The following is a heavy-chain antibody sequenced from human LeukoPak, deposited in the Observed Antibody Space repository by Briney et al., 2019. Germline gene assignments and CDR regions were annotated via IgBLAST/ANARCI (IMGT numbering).Heavy chain of an antibody. CDR3: ARDSRYSSSWYRLYSDY. Sequence: SVKVSCKASGGTFSSYAISWVRQAPGQGLEWMGGIIPIFGTANYAQKLQGRVTMTTDTSTSTAYMELRSLRSDDTAVYYCARDSRYSSSWYRLYSDYWGQGTLVTVSS. CDR1: GGTFSSYA. J-gene: IGHJ4*02. D-gene: IGHD6-13*01. V-gene: IGHV1-69*05. CDR2: IIPIFGTA.